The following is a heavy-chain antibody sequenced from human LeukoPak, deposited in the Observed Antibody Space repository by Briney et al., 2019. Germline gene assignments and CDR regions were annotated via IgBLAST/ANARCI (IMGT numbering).Heavy chain of an antibody. CDR3: ARDYYGSGPLNWFDP. D-gene: IGHD3-10*01. J-gene: IGHJ5*02. CDR1: GYTFTSYG. Sequence: SVKVSCKASGYTFTSYGISWVRQAPGQGLEWMGGIIPIFGTANYAQKFQGRVTITADKSTSTAYMELSSLRSEDTAVYYCARDYYGSGPLNWFDPWGQGTLVTVSS. V-gene: IGHV1-69*06. CDR2: IIPIFGTA.